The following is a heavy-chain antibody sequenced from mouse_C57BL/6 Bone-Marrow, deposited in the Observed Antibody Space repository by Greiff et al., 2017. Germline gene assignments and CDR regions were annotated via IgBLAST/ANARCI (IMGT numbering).Heavy chain of an antibody. J-gene: IGHJ4*01. Sequence: EVMLVESEGGLVQPGSSMKLSCTASGFTFSDYYMAWVRQVPEKGLEWVANINYDGSSTYYLDSLKSRFIIWRDNAKHMLYLQMSSLRSEDTATDYCARGQGAMDYWGQGTSVTVSS. CDR2: INYDGSST. CDR3: ARGQGAMDY. D-gene: IGHD3-2*02. V-gene: IGHV5-16*01. CDR1: GFTFSDYY.